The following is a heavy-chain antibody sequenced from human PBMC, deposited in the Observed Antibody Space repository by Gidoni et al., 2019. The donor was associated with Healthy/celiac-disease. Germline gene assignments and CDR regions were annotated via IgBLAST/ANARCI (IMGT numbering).Heavy chain of an antibody. J-gene: IGHJ6*02. D-gene: IGHD1-26*01. CDR1: GFTCSSYG. Sequence: QVQLVESVGGVVQPGRSLRLSCAAAGFTCSSYGMHWVRQAPGKGLEWVAVISYDGSNKYYADSVKGRFPISRDNSKNTLYLQMNSLRAEDTAVYYCARDGSYRTYYSYYGMDVWGQGTTVTVSS. V-gene: IGHV3-30*03. CDR2: ISYDGSNK. CDR3: ARDGSYRTYYSYYGMDV.